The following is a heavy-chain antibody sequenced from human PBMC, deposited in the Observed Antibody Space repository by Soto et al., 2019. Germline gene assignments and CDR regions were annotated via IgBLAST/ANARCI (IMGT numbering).Heavy chain of an antibody. Sequence: SETLSLTCTVSGGSISSGGYYWSWIRQHPGKGLEWIGYIYYSGSTYYNPSLKSRVTISVDTSKNQFSLKLSSVTAADTAVYYCARAEVPGGGAKCDFWSGYYTEGWFDPWGQGTLVTVSS. D-gene: IGHD3-3*01. CDR2: IYYSGST. V-gene: IGHV4-31*03. J-gene: IGHJ5*02. CDR3: ARAEVPGGGAKCDFWSGYYTEGWFDP. CDR1: GGSISSGGYY.